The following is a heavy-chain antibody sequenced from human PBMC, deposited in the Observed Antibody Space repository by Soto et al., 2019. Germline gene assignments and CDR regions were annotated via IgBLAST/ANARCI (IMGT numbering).Heavy chain of an antibody. CDR2: ISFDSSEI. D-gene: IGHD3-3*01. CDR1: GFTFSNNA. Sequence: PGGSLRLSCVGSGFTFSNNAMHWVRQAPGKGLEWVAVISFDSSEIHYADSVKGRFTISRDNPRNTLFLHVNSPRADDTAVYCCAIARVADSSLDHWGQGTLVTVSS. V-gene: IGHV3-30*01. J-gene: IGHJ4*02. CDR3: AIARVADSSLDH.